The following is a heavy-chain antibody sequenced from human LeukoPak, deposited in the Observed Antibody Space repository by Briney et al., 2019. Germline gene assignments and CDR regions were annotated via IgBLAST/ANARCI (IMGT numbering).Heavy chain of an antibody. J-gene: IGHJ4*02. Sequence: SETLSLTCTVAAGSISSGSYYWSWIRQPAGKGLEWIGRIYTSGSTNYNPSLKSRVTISVDTSKNQFSLKLSSVTAADTAVYYCARVTSMVRGADLFDYWGQGTLVTVSS. CDR3: ARVTSMVRGADLFDY. V-gene: IGHV4-61*02. D-gene: IGHD3-10*01. CDR1: AGSISSGSYY. CDR2: IYTSGST.